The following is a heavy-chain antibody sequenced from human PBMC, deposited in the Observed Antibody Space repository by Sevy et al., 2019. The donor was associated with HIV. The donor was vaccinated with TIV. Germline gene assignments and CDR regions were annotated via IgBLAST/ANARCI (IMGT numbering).Heavy chain of an antibody. V-gene: IGHV4-61*01. Sequence: SETLSLTCTVSGGSVSTDSYYWSWIRQPPGKGLEWIGYLFYSGSTNYNPSLKSRVTISLDTSKNQFSLKLSSVTAADTAAYYCARCRSPYGDYATGSFDYWGQGALVTVSS. CDR3: ARCRSPYGDYATGSFDY. J-gene: IGHJ4*02. CDR1: GGSVSTDSYY. CDR2: LFYSGST. D-gene: IGHD4-17*01.